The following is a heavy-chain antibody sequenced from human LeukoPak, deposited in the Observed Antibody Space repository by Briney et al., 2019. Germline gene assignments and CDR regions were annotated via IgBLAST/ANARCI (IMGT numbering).Heavy chain of an antibody. V-gene: IGHV4-34*01. CDR1: GGSFSGYY. J-gene: IGHJ3*02. CDR3: ARGALGSGWYRTYAFDI. Sequence: PSETLSLTCAVYGGSFSGYYWSWIRQPPGKGLEWIGEINHSGSTNYNPSLKSRVTISVDTSKNQFSLKLSSATAADTAVYYCARGALGSGWYRTYAFDIWGQGTMVTVSS. CDR2: INHSGST. D-gene: IGHD6-19*01.